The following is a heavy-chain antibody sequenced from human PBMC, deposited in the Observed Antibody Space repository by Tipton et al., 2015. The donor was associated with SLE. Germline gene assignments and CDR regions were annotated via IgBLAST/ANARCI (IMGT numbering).Heavy chain of an antibody. Sequence: GSLRLSCAASGFSFSVYPVCWVRQAPGKGLEWVSAIGADSATFYADSVKGRFTIARDNSNNVVYLQMNSLRAEDTAMYYCIKEGEGPPDYFDYWGQGTLVTVSS. CDR2: IGADSAT. V-gene: IGHV3-23*01. CDR3: IKEGEGPPDYFDY. J-gene: IGHJ4*02. CDR1: GFSFSVYP.